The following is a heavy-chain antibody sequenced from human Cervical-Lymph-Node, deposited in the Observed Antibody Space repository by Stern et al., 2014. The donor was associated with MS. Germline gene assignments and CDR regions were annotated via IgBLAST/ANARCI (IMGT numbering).Heavy chain of an antibody. V-gene: IGHV1-18*01. D-gene: IGHD5-12*01. CDR2: ISAYSRNT. CDR3: ARGGYPDAFDI. J-gene: IGHJ3*02. Sequence: QVQLVQSGAEVTKPGASVTVSCKASGYTFSSYGINWVRQAPGQGLEWMGWISAYSRNTDYAQKLQGRVTMTTDTSTSTAYMELRSLRSDDTAVYYCARGGYPDAFDIWGQWTMVTVSS. CDR1: GYTFSSYG.